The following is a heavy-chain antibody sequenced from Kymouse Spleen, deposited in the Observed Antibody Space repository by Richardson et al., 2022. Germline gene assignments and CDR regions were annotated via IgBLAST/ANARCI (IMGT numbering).Heavy chain of an antibody. CDR2: INHSGST. Sequence: QVQLQQWGAGLLKPSETLSLTCAVYGGSFSGYYWSWIRQPPGKGLEWIGEINHSGSTNYNPSLKSRVTISVDTSKNQFSLKLSSVTAADTAVYYCARGLPLAAAGTPFDYWGQGTLVTVSS. J-gene: IGHJ4*02. D-gene: IGHD6-13*01. V-gene: IGHV4-34*01. CDR3: ARGLPLAAAGTPFDY. CDR1: GGSFSGYY.